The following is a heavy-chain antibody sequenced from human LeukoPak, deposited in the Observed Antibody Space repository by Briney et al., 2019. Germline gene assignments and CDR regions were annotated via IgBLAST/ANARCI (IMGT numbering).Heavy chain of an antibody. CDR3: ARAPPYYYDSSGSFDY. V-gene: IGHV4-59*01. J-gene: IGHJ4*02. Sequence: SETLSLTCTVSGGSISSYYWSWIRQPPGKRLEWIGYIYYSGSTTYNPSLKSRVTISVDTSKNQFSLKLSSVTAADTAVYYCARAPPYYYDSSGSFDYWGQGTLVTVSS. CDR2: IYYSGST. D-gene: IGHD3-22*01. CDR1: GGSISSYY.